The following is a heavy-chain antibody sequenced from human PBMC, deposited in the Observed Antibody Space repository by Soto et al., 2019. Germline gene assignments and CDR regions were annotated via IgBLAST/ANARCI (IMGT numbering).Heavy chain of an antibody. J-gene: IGHJ6*02. D-gene: IGHD3-3*01. V-gene: IGHV4-31*03. CDR2: IYYSGST. CDR3: ARDVTDFWSGNEGMDX. Sequence: SETLSLTCTVSGGSISNVGYYWTWIRQHPGKGLEWIGYIYYSGSTYYNPSLKSRVTISVDTSKNQFSLKLTSVTAADTAFYYCARDVTDFWSGNEGMDXWGQGTTVTVS. CDR1: GGSISNVGYY.